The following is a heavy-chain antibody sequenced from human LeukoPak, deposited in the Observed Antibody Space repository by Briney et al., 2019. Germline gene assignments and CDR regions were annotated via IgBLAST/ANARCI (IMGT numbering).Heavy chain of an antibody. CDR3: ARVKSGDDILTGYYTSQYNWFDP. CDR2: IIPIFGTA. V-gene: IGHV1-69*01. J-gene: IGHJ5*02. CDR1: GGTFSSYA. D-gene: IGHD3-9*01. Sequence: AXVKVSCKASGGTFSSYAISWVRQAPGQGLEWMGGIIPIFGTANYAQKFQGRVTITADESTSTAYMELSSLRSEDTAVYYCARVKSGDDILTGYYTSQYNWFDPWGQGTLVTVSS.